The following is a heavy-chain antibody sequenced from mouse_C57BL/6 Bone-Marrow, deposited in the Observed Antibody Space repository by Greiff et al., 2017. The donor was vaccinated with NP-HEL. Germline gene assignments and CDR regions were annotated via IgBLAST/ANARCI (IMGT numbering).Heavy chain of an antibody. D-gene: IGHD1-1*01. Sequence: EVMLVESGGGLVKPGGSLKLSCAASGFTFSSYAMSWVRQTPEKRLEWVATISDGGSYTYYPDNVKGRFTISRDNAKNNLYLQMSHLKSEDTAMYYCARGRGLLTWFAYWGQGTLVTVSA. J-gene: IGHJ3*01. CDR1: GFTFSSYA. CDR2: ISDGGSYT. V-gene: IGHV5-4*03. CDR3: ARGRGLLTWFAY.